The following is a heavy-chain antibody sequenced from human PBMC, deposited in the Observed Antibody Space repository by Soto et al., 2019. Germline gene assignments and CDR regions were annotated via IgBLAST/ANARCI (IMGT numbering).Heavy chain of an antibody. Sequence: QVQLVQSGAEVKKPGASVKVSCKASGYTFTGYYMHWVRQAPGQGLEWMGWINPNSGGTNYAQKFQGWVTMTRDTSISTAYMELSRLRSDDTAVYYCARGIVQPRAGGGSTSAPGFDPWGQGTLVTVSS. D-gene: IGHD2-2*01. CDR3: ARGIVQPRAGGGSTSAPGFDP. CDR1: GYTFTGYY. V-gene: IGHV1-2*04. J-gene: IGHJ5*02. CDR2: INPNSGGT.